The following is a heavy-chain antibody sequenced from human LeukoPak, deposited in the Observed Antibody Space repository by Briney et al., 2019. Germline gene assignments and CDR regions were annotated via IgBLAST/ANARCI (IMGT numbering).Heavy chain of an antibody. CDR3: AREARPWGGWFDP. CDR2: IYHSGST. J-gene: IGHJ5*02. Sequence: PSETLSLTCTVSGYSISSGYYWGWIRQPPGKGLEWIGSIYHSGSTYYNPSLKSRVTISVDTSKNQFSLKLSSVTAADTAVYYCAREARPWGGWFDPWGQGTLVTVSS. CDR1: GYSISSGYY. D-gene: IGHD6-6*01. V-gene: IGHV4-38-2*02.